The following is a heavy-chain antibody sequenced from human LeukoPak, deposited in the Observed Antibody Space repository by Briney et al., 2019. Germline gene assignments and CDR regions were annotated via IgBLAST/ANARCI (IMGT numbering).Heavy chain of an antibody. CDR1: GFTITTYS. D-gene: IGHD3-22*01. CDR2: ISSSSTTI. J-gene: IGHJ4*02. V-gene: IGHV3-48*01. Sequence: GGSLRLSCAASGFTITTYSMNWVRQAPGKGLEWVSYISSSSTTIYYADSVKGRFTISRDNAKNSLYLQMNSLRAEDTAVYYCARVGYYDSSGPFDYWGQGTLVTVSS. CDR3: ARVGYYDSSGPFDY.